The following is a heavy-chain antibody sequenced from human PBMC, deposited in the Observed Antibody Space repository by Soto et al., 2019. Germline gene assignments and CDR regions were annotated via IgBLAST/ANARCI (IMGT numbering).Heavy chain of an antibody. CDR1: GGSFSGYY. CDR3: ARGAPRYSSRNYMDV. Sequence: SETLSLTCAVYGGSFSGYYWSWIRQPPGKGLEWIGEINHSGSTNYNPSLKSRVTISVDTSKNQFSLKLSSVTAADTAVYYCARGAPRYSSRNYMDVWGKGTTVTVSS. J-gene: IGHJ6*03. CDR2: INHSGST. D-gene: IGHD6-13*01. V-gene: IGHV4-34*01.